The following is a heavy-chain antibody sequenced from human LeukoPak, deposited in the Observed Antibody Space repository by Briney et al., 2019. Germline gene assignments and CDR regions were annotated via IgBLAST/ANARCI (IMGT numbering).Heavy chain of an antibody. D-gene: IGHD2-2*02. J-gene: IGHJ4*02. V-gene: IGHV3-64*01. CDR3: YTVNY. Sequence: GGSLRLSCAAPGFTFNSYAMQWVRQAPGKGLEFVSVISSDGQSTYYASSVKGRFIISRDNSKNTLYLQMGSLRTEDSSSSSCYTVNYWGQGTLVTVSS. CDR1: GFTFNSYA. CDR2: ISSDGQST.